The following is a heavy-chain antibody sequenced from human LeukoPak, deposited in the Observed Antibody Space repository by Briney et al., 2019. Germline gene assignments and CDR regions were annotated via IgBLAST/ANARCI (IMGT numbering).Heavy chain of an antibody. D-gene: IGHD3-3*01. Sequence: SGGSLRLSCAASGFTFSSYEMNWVRQAPGKGLEWVANIKQDGSEKYYVDSVKGRFTISRDNAKNSLYLQMNSLRAEDTAVYYCARAARNYDFWSGYYFDYWGQGTLVTVSS. J-gene: IGHJ4*02. CDR1: GFTFSSYE. CDR3: ARAARNYDFWSGYYFDY. CDR2: IKQDGSEK. V-gene: IGHV3-7*01.